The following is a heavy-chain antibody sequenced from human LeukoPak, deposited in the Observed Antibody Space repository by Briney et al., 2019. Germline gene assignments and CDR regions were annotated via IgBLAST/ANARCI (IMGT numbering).Heavy chain of an antibody. J-gene: IGHJ4*02. V-gene: IGHV3-30*02. CDR3: AKGSGYEVDY. CDR1: GFTFSSYG. CDR2: IRFDGSNQ. D-gene: IGHD2-2*01. Sequence: PGGSLRLSCAASGFTFSSYGMHWVRQAPGKGLEWVAFIRFDGSNQYYADSVKGRFTISRDNSKNTLYLQMNSLRAEDTAVYHCAKGSGYEVDYWGQGTLVTVSS.